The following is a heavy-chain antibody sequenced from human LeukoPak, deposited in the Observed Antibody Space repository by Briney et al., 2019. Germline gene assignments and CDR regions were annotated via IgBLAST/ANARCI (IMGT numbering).Heavy chain of an antibody. J-gene: IGHJ4*02. CDR3: AKEPSTDIVVTAGFDY. V-gene: IGHV3-23*01. CDR2: ISGSGGST. Sequence: GGSLRLSCAASGLTFSSYGMSWVRQAPGKGLEWVSAISGSGGSTYYADSVKGRFTISRDNSKNTLYLQMNSLRAEDTAVYYCAKEPSTDIVVTAGFDYWGQGTLVTVSS. CDR1: GLTFSSYG. D-gene: IGHD2-2*01.